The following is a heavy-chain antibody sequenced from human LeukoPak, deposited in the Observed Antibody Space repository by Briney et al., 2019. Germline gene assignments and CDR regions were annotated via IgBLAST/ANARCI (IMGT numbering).Heavy chain of an antibody. V-gene: IGHV1-69*01. D-gene: IGHD1-26*01. J-gene: IGHJ4*02. CDR2: IIPIFGTA. CDR3: ASLLVGATSGTDY. Sequence: QGLEWMGGIIPIFGTANYAQKFQGRVTITADESTSTAYMELSSLRSEDTAVYYCASLLVGATSGTDYWGQGTLVTVSS.